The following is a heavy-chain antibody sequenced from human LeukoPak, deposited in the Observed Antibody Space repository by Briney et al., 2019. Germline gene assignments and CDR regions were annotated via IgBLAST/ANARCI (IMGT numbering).Heavy chain of an antibody. CDR2: IYSDNT. Sequence: SGGSLRLSCTVSGFTVSTNSMSWVRQAPGKGLDWVSFIYSDNTHYSDSVKGRFTISRDNSKNTLYLQMNSLRAEDTAVYYCARRAGAYSHPYDYWGQGTLVTVSS. D-gene: IGHD4/OR15-4a*01. CDR1: GFTVSTNS. CDR3: ARRAGAYSHPYDY. J-gene: IGHJ4*02. V-gene: IGHV3-53*01.